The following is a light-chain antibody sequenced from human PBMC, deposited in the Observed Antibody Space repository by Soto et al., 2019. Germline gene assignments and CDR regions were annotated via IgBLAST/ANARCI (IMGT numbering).Light chain of an antibody. CDR2: DVS. Sequence: ALTQPASVSGSPGQSITISCTGTSSDVGGYNYVSWYQQHPGKAPKLMIYDVSNRPSGVSNRFSGSKSGNTASLTISGLQAEDEADYYCSSYISSSTLVVFGGGTKVTVL. CDR3: SSYISSSTLVV. V-gene: IGLV2-14*01. CDR1: SSDVGGYNY. J-gene: IGLJ2*01.